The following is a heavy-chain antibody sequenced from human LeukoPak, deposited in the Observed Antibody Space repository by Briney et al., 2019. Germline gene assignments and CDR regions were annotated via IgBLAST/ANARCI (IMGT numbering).Heavy chain of an antibody. J-gene: IGHJ4*02. Sequence: PGGSLRLSRAASGFTFSSYTMNWVRLAPGKGLEWVSSISISSTYIYYADSVKGRFTISRDNAKNSLYLQMNSLRAEDTAVYYCATHSGDSSSWYSPFDYWGQGTLVTVSS. CDR3: ATHSGDSSSWYSPFDY. V-gene: IGHV3-21*01. D-gene: IGHD6-13*01. CDR1: GFTFSSYT. CDR2: ISISSTYI.